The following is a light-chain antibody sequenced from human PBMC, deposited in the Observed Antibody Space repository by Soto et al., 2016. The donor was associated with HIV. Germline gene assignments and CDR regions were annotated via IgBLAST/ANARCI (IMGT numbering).Light chain of an antibody. J-gene: IGLJ2*01. CDR2: DDT. CDR1: NIGRKS. Sequence: YVLTQPPSVSVAPGKTATITCGGDNIGRKSVNWYQQKPGQAPVPVVYDDTDRPSGISGQFAGSNSGSAATLTITKVEFGDEADYYCHVWDEASDSAVFAGGTKVTVL. CDR3: HVWDEASDSAV. V-gene: IGLV3-21*03.